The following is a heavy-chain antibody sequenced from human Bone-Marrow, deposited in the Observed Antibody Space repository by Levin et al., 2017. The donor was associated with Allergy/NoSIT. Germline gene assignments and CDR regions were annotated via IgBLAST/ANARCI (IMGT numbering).Heavy chain of an antibody. V-gene: IGHV4-39*07. Sequence: PSETLSLTCNVSGGSISRGSYYWNWVRQPPGKGLEWIGTFYYSGSTYYNPSLQSRVTISPDTPKNQLSLRLPSVTAADPAIYYCARGEGWVGSSYYYGLNVWGQGTSVTVSS. CDR3: ARGEGWVGSSYYYGLNV. CDR1: GGSISRGSYY. CDR2: FYYSGST. J-gene: IGHJ6*02. D-gene: IGHD1-26*01.